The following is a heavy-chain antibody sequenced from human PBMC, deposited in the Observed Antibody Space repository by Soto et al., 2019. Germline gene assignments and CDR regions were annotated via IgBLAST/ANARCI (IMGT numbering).Heavy chain of an antibody. V-gene: IGHV4-34*01. CDR1: GLSFSDYY. J-gene: IGHJ4*02. Sequence: SETLSLTCAVYGLSFSDYYWSWIRQTPEKGLEWIGEVSHSGSTTYNPSLKNRVTIAIDTSKNQFSLTLKSVTAADTAMYFCAREEPASRHHDYWGQGNLVTVSS. CDR3: AREEPASRHHDY. D-gene: IGHD1-26*01. CDR2: VSHSGST.